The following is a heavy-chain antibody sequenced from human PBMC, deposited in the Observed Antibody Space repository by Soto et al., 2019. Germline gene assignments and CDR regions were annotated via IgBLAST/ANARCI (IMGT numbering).Heavy chain of an antibody. CDR1: GFTFSSYG. J-gene: IGHJ6*02. V-gene: IGHV3-30*18. CDR2: ISYDGSNK. D-gene: IGHD1-26*01. Sequence: GESLKISCAASGFTFSSYGMHWVRQAPGKGLEWVAVISYDGSNKYYADSVKGRFTISRDNSKNTLYLQMNSLRAEDTAVYYCAKDMSYSGRSYYYYGMDVWGQGTTVTVSS. CDR3: AKDMSYSGRSYYYYGMDV.